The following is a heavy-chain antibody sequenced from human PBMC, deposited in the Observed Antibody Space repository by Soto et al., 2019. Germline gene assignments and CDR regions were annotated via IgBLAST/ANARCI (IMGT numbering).Heavy chain of an antibody. CDR2: IKEDGIQK. Sequence: GGSLRLSCEASGFTITSYTMIWVRQSPGEGLEWLANIKEDGIQKNYVDSVKGRFTISRDNAKKSLYLQMNSLRVDDTAVYYCAREVWGPVDWGQGTLVTVSS. V-gene: IGHV3-7*01. D-gene: IGHD7-27*01. J-gene: IGHJ4*02. CDR1: GFTITSYT. CDR3: AREVWGPVD.